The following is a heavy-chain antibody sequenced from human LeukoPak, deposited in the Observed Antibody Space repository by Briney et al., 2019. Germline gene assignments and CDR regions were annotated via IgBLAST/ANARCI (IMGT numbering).Heavy chain of an antibody. CDR1: GFTFSSEA. J-gene: IGHJ4*02. Sequence: PGGSLRLSCAVSGFTFSSEAMGWVRQLPGGGLEWVSTISPAGGTTYYAESMKDRFTISRDNSKSTLYLQMNSLRAEDTAVYYCTKVRSGSSSWALRVFDYWGQGALVTVSS. V-gene: IGHV3-23*01. CDR2: ISPAGGTT. D-gene: IGHD6-13*01. CDR3: TKVRSGSSSWALRVFDY.